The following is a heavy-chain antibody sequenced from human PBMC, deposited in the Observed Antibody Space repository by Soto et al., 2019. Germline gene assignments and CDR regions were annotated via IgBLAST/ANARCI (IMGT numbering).Heavy chain of an antibody. CDR1: GFTFSSYG. J-gene: IGHJ6*02. V-gene: IGHV3-23*01. CDR3: AKQRKYRAYYYPMDV. Sequence: GSLSLSCVASGFTFSSYGMSWVRQAPGKGLEWVAGISGISGRTDYADSVKGRFTISRDNSNNILYLQLNSLRAEDTAIYYCAKQRKYRAYYYPMDVWGQGATVTVSS. CDR2: ISGISGRT. D-gene: IGHD5-18*01.